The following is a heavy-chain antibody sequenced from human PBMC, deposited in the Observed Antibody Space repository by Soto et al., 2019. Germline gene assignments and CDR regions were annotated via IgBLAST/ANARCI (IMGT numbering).Heavy chain of an antibody. V-gene: IGHV1-8*01. CDR2: MNPNSGNT. CDR3: VRGDYGDYSHWFDP. J-gene: IGHJ5*02. Sequence: QVQLVQSGAEVKKPGASVRVSCKASGFTGTKFDINWVRLATGQGLEWMGWMNPNSGNTGYAQKFQGRVTMTRNTSITTAYMELSTLRSEDTAVYYCVRGDYGDYSHWFDPWGQGTLVTVSS. CDR1: GFTGTKFD. D-gene: IGHD4-17*01.